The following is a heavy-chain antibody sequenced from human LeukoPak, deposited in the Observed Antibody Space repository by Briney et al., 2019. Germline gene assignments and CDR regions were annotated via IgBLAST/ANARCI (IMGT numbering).Heavy chain of an antibody. CDR3: ARGYYPYYFDY. J-gene: IGHJ4*02. V-gene: IGHV3-23*01. CDR1: GFTFSSYA. D-gene: IGHD1-26*01. Sequence: GGSLRLSCAASGFTFSSYAMSWVRQAPGKGLEWVSAISGSGGSTYYADSVKGRFTISRDNAKNTLYLQMNSLRAEDTAVYYCARGYYPYYFDYWGQGTLVTVSS. CDR2: ISGSGGST.